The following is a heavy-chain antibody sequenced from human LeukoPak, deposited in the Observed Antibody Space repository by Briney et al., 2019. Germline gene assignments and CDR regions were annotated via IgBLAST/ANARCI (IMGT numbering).Heavy chain of an antibody. CDR1: GFTFSSYS. CDR2: ISSSSSTI. CDR3: ARDSGGKSGYDSVAFDI. Sequence: GGSLRLSCAASGFTFSSYSMNWVRQAPGEGLEWVSYISSSSSTIYYADSVKGRFTISRDNAKNSLYLQMNSLRAEDTAVYYCARDSGGKSGYDSVAFDIWGQGTMVTVSS. J-gene: IGHJ3*02. V-gene: IGHV3-48*04. D-gene: IGHD5-12*01.